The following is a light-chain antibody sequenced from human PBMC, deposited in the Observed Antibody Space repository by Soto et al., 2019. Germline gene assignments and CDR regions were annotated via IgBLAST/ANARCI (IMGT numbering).Light chain of an antibody. Sequence: QSALTQPPSASGSPGQSVTISCTGTSSDVGGYNYVSWYQQLPGTAPKLLIYKINQRPSGVPDRFSGSKSGTSASLAISGLRSEDEANYYCAVWDGNLSGVVFGGGTKLTVL. CDR1: SSDVGGYNY. CDR3: AVWDGNLSGVV. CDR2: KIN. J-gene: IGLJ2*01. V-gene: IGLV1-47*01.